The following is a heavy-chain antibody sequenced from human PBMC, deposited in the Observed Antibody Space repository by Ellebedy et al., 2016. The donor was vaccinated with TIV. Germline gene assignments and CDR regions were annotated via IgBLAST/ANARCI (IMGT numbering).Heavy chain of an antibody. CDR2: ISGSGGST. V-gene: IGHV3-23*01. D-gene: IGHD3-10*01. Sequence: GGSLRLXXAASGFTFSSYAMSWVRQAPGKGLEWVSAISGSGGSTYYADSVKGRFTISRDNSKNTLYLQMNSLRAEDTAVYYCAKDRDSITIWYFDLWGRGTLVTVSS. CDR3: AKDRDSITIWYFDL. J-gene: IGHJ2*01. CDR1: GFTFSSYA.